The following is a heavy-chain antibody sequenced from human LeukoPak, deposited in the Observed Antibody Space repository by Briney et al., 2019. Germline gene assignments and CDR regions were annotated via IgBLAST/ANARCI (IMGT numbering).Heavy chain of an antibody. V-gene: IGHV3-7*03. D-gene: IGHD3-10*01. CDR3: ARGVYGSGSFDY. Sequence: GGTLRLCCAAAGFTFSSYWMSWVRQAPGKGLKWVANIKQDGSEKYCVDSVKGRFTISRDNAKNSLYLQMNSLRAEDTAVYYCARGVYGSGSFDYWGQGTLVTVSS. CDR1: GFTFSSYW. CDR2: IKQDGSEK. J-gene: IGHJ4*02.